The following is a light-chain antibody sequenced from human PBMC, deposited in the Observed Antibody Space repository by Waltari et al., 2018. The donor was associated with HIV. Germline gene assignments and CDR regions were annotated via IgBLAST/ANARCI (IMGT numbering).Light chain of an antibody. V-gene: IGLV3-25*03. CDR2: QDT. CDR1: ALPQNY. J-gene: IGLJ2*01. CDR3: QSAHNSDVI. Sequence: SYELTQAPSVSSPPGQTANLTCSGDALPQNYVYWYQQKEGQAPVMIICQDTKRPSDIPARFSASSAGTTATLTISGVQAEDEADYFCQSAHNSDVIFGGGTKLTVL.